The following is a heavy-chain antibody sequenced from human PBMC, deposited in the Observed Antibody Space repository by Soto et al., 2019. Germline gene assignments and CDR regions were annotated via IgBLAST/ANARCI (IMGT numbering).Heavy chain of an antibody. CDR3: ATDDMNRGRFDY. CDR1: GHTSTHNG. J-gene: IGHJ4*01. CDR2: ININRGDV. Sequence: ASVKVSCKASGHTSTHNGISWVRRAPGQGLEWMGWININRGDVNHAPKFQGRVTLTTDTSTTTAYMELRSLRLDDAAVYFCATDDMNRGRFDYWGHGTLVTVSS. V-gene: IGHV1-18*01.